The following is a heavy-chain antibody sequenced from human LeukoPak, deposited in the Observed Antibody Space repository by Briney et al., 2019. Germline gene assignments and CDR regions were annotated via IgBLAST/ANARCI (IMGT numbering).Heavy chain of an antibody. CDR2: ISGSGGST. V-gene: IGHV3-23*01. Sequence: GGSLRLSCAASGFTFISYAMSWVRQAPGKGLEWVSAISGSGGSTYYADSVRGRFTISRDNSKNTLHLQMNSLSAEDTAVYYCAKWPDTSSCWFDPWGQGTLVTVSS. CDR3: AKWPDTSSCWFDP. D-gene: IGHD6-6*01. CDR1: GFTFISYA. J-gene: IGHJ5*02.